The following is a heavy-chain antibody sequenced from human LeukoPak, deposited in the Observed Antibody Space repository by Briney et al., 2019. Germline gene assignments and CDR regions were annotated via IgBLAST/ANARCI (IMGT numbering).Heavy chain of an antibody. CDR2: IHTSGDT. CDR3: IVFGDSNH. J-gene: IGHJ5*02. V-gene: IGHV3-23*05. Sequence: GGSLRLSCAASGFTFSSYTMSWVRQAPGKGLEWVSAIHTSGDTCYADSVKGRFTISRDTSKNTLYLQINSLRVEDTAVYYCIVFGDSNHWGQGTLVTVSS. D-gene: IGHD4-17*01. CDR1: GFTFSSYT.